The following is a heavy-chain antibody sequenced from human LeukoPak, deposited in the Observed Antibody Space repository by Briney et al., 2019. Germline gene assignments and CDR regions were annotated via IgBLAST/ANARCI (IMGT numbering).Heavy chain of an antibody. CDR2: ISSSGSTL. CDR3: ARIIWSGAYFDY. CDR1: GFTFSDYN. J-gene: IGHJ4*02. Sequence: PGGSLRLSCAASGFTFSDYNMNWVRQAPGKGLEWVSHISSSGSTLYYAHSVKGRFTISRDNAKNSLYLQMNSLRDEDTAVYYCARIIWSGAYFDYWGQETLVTVSS. V-gene: IGHV3-48*02. D-gene: IGHD2-8*02.